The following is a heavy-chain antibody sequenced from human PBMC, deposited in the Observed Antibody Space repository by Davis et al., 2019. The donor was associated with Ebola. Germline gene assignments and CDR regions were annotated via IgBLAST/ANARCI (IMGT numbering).Heavy chain of an antibody. V-gene: IGHV4-59*13. CDR3: ARDSAI. Sequence: SETLSLTCTVSGGSISGYYWSWIRQPPGKGLEWIGYVYYGGSTDYNPSLKSRVTMSVDTSKSQFSLKLSSVTAADTAVYYCARDSAIWGQGTLVTVSS. J-gene: IGHJ4*02. CDR1: GGSISGYY. D-gene: IGHD2-2*02. CDR2: VYYGGST.